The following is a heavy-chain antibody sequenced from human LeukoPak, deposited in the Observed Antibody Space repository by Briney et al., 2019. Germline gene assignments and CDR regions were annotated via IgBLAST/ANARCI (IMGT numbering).Heavy chain of an antibody. D-gene: IGHD5-18*01. CDR3: AKERAAMGTDAFDI. J-gene: IGHJ3*02. Sequence: GGSLRLSCAASGFTFTHYGIHWVRQAPGKGLEWVASISFDGRNEYYLDSVKGRFTISRDSPKSTLYLQMNSLRAEDTAVYYCAKERAAMGTDAFDIWGQGTMVTVSS. CDR1: GFTFTHYG. CDR2: ISFDGRNE. V-gene: IGHV3-30*18.